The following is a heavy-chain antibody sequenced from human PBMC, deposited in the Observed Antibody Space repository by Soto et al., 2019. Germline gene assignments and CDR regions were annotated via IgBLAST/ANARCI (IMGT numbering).Heavy chain of an antibody. J-gene: IGHJ4*02. CDR1: GFTFSSYS. Sequence: EVQLVESGGGLVQPGGSLRLSCAASGFTFSSYSMNWVRQAPGKGLEWVSYISSSSSTIYYAYSVKGRFTISRDNAKNSLYLQMNSLRDENTAVYYCARVPYGEPPSPFDYRGQGTLVTVSS. CDR2: ISSSSSTI. V-gene: IGHV3-48*02. CDR3: ARVPYGEPPSPFDY. D-gene: IGHD4-17*01.